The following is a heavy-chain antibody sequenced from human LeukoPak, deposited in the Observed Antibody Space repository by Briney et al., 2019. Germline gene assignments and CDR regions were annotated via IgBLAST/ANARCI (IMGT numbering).Heavy chain of an antibody. Sequence: GGSLRLSCEVSGFTSSTYTMNWVRQAPGKGLEWLSGISWDGTRTTYAESVKGRFTVSRDNVRNSLYLQVNSLRAEDTAFYYCARDLLGWELHYFDYWGQGTLVTVSS. CDR2: ISWDGTRT. CDR1: GFTSSTYT. CDR3: ARDLLGWELHYFDY. J-gene: IGHJ4*02. V-gene: IGHV3-20*04. D-gene: IGHD1-26*01.